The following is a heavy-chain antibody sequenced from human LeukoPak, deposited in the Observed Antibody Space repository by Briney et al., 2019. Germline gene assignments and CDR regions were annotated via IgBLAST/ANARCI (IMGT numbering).Heavy chain of an antibody. Sequence: ASVKDSCKTSGYTFTSHYIHWVRQAPGQGLEWMGIINPSADRTTYAQKFQGRIAVARDASTSTVYLEVSGLTSEDTAVYFCARENVGYSYKYWGQGTLVAVSS. J-gene: IGHJ4*02. D-gene: IGHD5-18*01. CDR2: INPSADRT. CDR3: ARENVGYSYKY. CDR1: GYTFTSHY. V-gene: IGHV1-46*01.